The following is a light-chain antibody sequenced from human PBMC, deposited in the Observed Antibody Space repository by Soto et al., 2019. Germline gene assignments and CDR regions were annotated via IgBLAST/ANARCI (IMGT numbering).Light chain of an antibody. CDR1: QSISSY. V-gene: IGKV1-39*01. CDR2: AAS. J-gene: IGKJ1*01. Sequence: DIQMTQSPSSLSASVRDRVTITCRASQSISSYLNWYQQKPGKAPKLLIYAASSLQSGVPSRFSGSGAGTDFTLTVSSLQPEDVANYFCQQSYRTPRTFGQGTKVEVK. CDR3: QQSYRTPRT.